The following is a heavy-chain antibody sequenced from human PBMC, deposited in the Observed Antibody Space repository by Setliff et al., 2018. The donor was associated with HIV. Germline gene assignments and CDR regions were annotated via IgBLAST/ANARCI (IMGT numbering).Heavy chain of an antibody. D-gene: IGHD4-4*01. V-gene: IGHV1-69*13. CDR1: GNSFHSYA. CDR3: AKDGPTVIEGSYMDV. Sequence: GASVKVSCKASGNSFHSYAFSWVRQAPGQGLEWMGGIIPLFGSANYAQKFQGRXXXTADESTSTVYMEVSGLRFEDTAVYFCAKDGPTVIEGSYMDVWGKGTXXTVSS. J-gene: IGHJ6*03. CDR2: IIPLFGSA.